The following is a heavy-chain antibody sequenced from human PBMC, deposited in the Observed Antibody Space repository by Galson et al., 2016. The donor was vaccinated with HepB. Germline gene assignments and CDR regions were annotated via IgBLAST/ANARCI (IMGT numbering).Heavy chain of an antibody. J-gene: IGHJ1*01. CDR3: ASNNRG. V-gene: IGHV3-7*03. CDR2: ISDDGNEK. D-gene: IGHD3-10*01. Sequence: RLSCAASGFSFSHYWMSWVRQAPGKGLEYVATISDDGNEKYYVDSVRGRFTISRDNAKNSLDLQMNSLRVDDTAVYYCASNNRGWGQGTLVTVSS. CDR1: GFSFSHYW.